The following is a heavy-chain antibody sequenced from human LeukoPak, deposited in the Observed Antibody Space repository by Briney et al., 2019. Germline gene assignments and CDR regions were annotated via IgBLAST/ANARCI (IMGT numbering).Heavy chain of an antibody. Sequence: GGSLRLSCAASGFTFSSYGMHWVRQAPGKGLEWVAFIRYDGSNKYYADSVKGRFTISRDNSKNTLYLQMNSLRAEDTAVYYCAKERAYDYVWGSYPLGDYWGQGTLVTVSS. CDR1: GFTFSSYG. J-gene: IGHJ4*02. V-gene: IGHV3-30*02. CDR2: IRYDGSNK. CDR3: AKERAYDYVWGSYPLGDY. D-gene: IGHD3-16*02.